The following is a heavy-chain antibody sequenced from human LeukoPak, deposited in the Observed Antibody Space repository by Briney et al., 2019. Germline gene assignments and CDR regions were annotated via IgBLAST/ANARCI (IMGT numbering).Heavy chain of an antibody. CDR3: ARNMTTVTTGVVSRHDAFDI. CDR1: GCSISSGNYY. V-gene: IGHV4-39*01. J-gene: IGHJ3*02. CDR2: IYNSGST. Sequence: SETLSLTCTVSGCSISSGNYYWGWIRQPPGKGLEWIGNIYNSGSTYYSTSLKSRVTISVDTSKNQFSLRLSSVTATDTAVYYCARNMTTVTTGVVSRHDAFDIWGQGTMVTVSS. D-gene: IGHD4-11*01.